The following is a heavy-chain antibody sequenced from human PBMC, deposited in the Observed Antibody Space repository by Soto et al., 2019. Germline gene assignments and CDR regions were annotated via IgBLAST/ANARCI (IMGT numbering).Heavy chain of an antibody. CDR3: TSLYYGH. Sequence: GGSLRLSCAASGFTINNAWMSWVRQAPGKGLEWVGRIKSKGNGGTADYAAPVKGRFTISRDDSKNMLYLQMNSLKTEDTAVYYCTSLYYGHWGQGTLVTVSS. D-gene: IGHD4-17*01. J-gene: IGHJ4*02. V-gene: IGHV3-15*01. CDR2: IKSKGNGGTA. CDR1: GFTINNAW.